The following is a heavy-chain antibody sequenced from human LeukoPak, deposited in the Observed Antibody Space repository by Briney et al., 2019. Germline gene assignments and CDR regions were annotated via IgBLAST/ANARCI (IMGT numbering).Heavy chain of an antibody. V-gene: IGHV4-39*07. J-gene: IGHJ5*02. Sequence: PSETLSLTCTVSGGSISSSSYYWGWIRQPPGKGLEWIGSIYYSGSTYYNPSLKSRVTISVDTSKNQFSLKLSSVTAADTAVYYCARDRSYYDFWSGYYSWFGPWGQGTLVTVSS. CDR1: GGSISSSSYY. CDR2: IYYSGST. CDR3: ARDRSYYDFWSGYYSWFGP. D-gene: IGHD3-3*01.